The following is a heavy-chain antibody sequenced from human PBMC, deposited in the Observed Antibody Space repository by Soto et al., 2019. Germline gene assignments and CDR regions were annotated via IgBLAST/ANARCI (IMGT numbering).Heavy chain of an antibody. Sequence: GGSLRLSCAASGFTFTRYSMNWVRQAPGKGLEWVSSISSTTNYIYYGDSMKGRFTISRDNAKNSLYLEMNSLRAEDTAVYHCAFGNLSYYFDFWGQGTPVTVSS. CDR1: GFTFTRYS. J-gene: IGHJ4*02. CDR2: ISSTTNYI. CDR3: AFGNLSYYFDF. V-gene: IGHV3-21*06. D-gene: IGHD3-16*01.